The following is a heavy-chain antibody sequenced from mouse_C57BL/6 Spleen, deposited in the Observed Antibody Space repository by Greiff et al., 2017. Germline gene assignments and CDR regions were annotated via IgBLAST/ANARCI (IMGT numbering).Heavy chain of an antibody. D-gene: IGHD2-4*01. V-gene: IGHV3-6*01. J-gene: IGHJ2*01. Sequence: EVKLLESGPGLVKPSQSLSLTCSVTGYSITSGYYWNWIRQFPGNKLEWMGYISYDGSNNYNPSLKNRISITRDTSKNQFFLKLNSVTTEDTATYYCASYDYSGYFDYWGQGTTLTVSS. CDR2: ISYDGSN. CDR3: ASYDYSGYFDY. CDR1: GYSITSGYY.